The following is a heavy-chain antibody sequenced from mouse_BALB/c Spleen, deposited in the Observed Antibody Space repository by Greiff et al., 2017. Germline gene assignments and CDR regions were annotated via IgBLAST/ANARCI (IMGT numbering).Heavy chain of an antibody. CDR2: ISYDGSN. D-gene: IGHD1-1*02. CDR3: ARDRDYLDY. Sequence: EVQRVESGPGLVKPSQSLSLTCSVTGYSITSGYYWNWIRQFPGNKLEWMGYISYDGSNNYNPSLKNRISITRDTSKNQFFLKLNSVTTEDTATYYCARDRDYLDYWGQGTSVTVSS. V-gene: IGHV3-6*02. CDR1: GYSITSGYY. J-gene: IGHJ4*01.